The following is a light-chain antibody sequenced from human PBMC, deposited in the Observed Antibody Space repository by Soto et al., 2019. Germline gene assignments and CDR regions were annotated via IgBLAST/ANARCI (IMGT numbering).Light chain of an antibody. J-gene: IGKJ5*01. CDR1: QSVSSSY. V-gene: IGKV3-20*01. CDR2: DAS. CDR3: QQYNSWPPIT. Sequence: DTVLTLSPCTLSLYPGERATLSCRAIQSVSSSYLVWHQQKPGQAPRLLIYDASTRATGIPDRFSGGGSGTEFTLTISSLQSEDFVVYYCQQYNSWPPITFGQGTRLEIK.